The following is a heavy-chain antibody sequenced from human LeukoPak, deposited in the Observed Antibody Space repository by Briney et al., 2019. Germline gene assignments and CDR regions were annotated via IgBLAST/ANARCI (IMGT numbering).Heavy chain of an antibody. J-gene: IGHJ4*02. CDR2: ISGSGGGT. Sequence: GGSLRLSCAASGFTFSTYSMNWVRQAPEKGLEWVATISGSGGGTYYADSVKGRFTISRDDSKNTLYLQMNSLRAEDTAVYYCAKDLGRYRNNYFDYWGQGTLVTVSS. D-gene: IGHD1-26*01. CDR3: AKDLGRYRNNYFDY. V-gene: IGHV3-23*01. CDR1: GFTFSTYS.